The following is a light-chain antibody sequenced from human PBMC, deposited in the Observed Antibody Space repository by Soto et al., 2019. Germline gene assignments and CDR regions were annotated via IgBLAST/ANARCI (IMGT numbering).Light chain of an antibody. CDR1: SRDVGGYNY. Sequence: QSALTQPASVSGSPGQSITISCTGTSRDVGGYNYVSWYQQHPGKAPKLMIFDVSNRPSGVSNRFSGSKSGNTASLTISGLQAEDEADYYCSSYRSSSTLYVFGTWTKVTVL. CDR2: DVS. V-gene: IGLV2-14*03. CDR3: SSYRSSSTLYV. J-gene: IGLJ1*01.